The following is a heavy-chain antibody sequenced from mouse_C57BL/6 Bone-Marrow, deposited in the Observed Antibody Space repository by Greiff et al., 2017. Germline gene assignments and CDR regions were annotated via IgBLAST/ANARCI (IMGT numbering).Heavy chain of an antibody. J-gene: IGHJ2*01. CDR1: GFNFKDYY. CDR3: TTLGIYGSSCVGDG. Sequence: VQLQQPGAELVRPGASVKLSCTASGFNFKDYYMHWVKQRPEQGLEWIGRIDPADGDTDYAPKFQGKATMTADTSSNTAYLQLSSLTSEDTAVYYCTTLGIYGSSCVGDGWGQGTTLTVSS. D-gene: IGHD1-1*01. CDR2: IDPADGDT. V-gene: IGHV14-1*01.